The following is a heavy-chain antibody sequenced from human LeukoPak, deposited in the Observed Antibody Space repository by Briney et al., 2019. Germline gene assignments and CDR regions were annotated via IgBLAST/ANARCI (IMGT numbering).Heavy chain of an antibody. CDR2: ISGSGGST. CDR1: GFTFDDYA. V-gene: IGHV3-23*01. Sequence: QPGGSLRLSCAASGFTFDDYAMHWVRQAPGKGLEWVSLISGSGGSTYYADSVKGRFTISRDNSKNTLYLQMNSLRAEDTAVYYCANGFSSGWYAHYFDYWGQGTLVTVSS. J-gene: IGHJ4*02. D-gene: IGHD6-19*01. CDR3: ANGFSSGWYAHYFDY.